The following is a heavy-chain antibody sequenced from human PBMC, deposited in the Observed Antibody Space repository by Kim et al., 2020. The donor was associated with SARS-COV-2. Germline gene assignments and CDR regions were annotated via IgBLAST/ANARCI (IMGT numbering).Heavy chain of an antibody. CDR2: IYTSGST. CDR3: ARGGRGYYDSSGYYGLYFDY. J-gene: IGHJ4*02. D-gene: IGHD3-22*01. CDR1: GGSISSYY. Sequence: SETLSLTCTVSGGSISSYYWSWIRQPAGKGLEWIGRIYTSGSTNYNPSLKSRVTMSVDTSKNQFSLKLSSVTAADTAVYYCARGGRGYYDSSGYYGLYFDYWGQGTLVTVSS. V-gene: IGHV4-4*07.